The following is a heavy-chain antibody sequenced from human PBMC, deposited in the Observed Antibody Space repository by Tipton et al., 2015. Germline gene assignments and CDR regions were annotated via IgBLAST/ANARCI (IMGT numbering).Heavy chain of an antibody. J-gene: IGHJ5*01. CDR1: GYNFTDYW. CDR3: ARQPLVYAINGWLDS. D-gene: IGHD2-8*01. Sequence: VQLVQSGAEVKKPGESLKISCKGSGYNFTDYWIGWVRQMPGKGLEWMGIIYPADSDTRYSPSFQGQVTISVDKSINSAYLQWSSLKASDTAIYYCARQPLVYAINGWLDSWGQGTLVTVSS. V-gene: IGHV5-51*01. CDR2: IYPADSDT.